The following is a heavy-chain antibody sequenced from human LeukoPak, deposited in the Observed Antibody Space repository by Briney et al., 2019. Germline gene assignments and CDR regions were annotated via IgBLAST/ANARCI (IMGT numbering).Heavy chain of an antibody. CDR2: ISVNNGNT. Sequence: ASVKVSCKASGYTFTRYGVAWVRQAPGQGLEWVGWISVNNGNTRYAQKFQGRVTMTTDTSTSTVYMELRSLRSDDTAVYYCARYNFYEDWFGPWGQGTLVTVSS. V-gene: IGHV1-18*01. D-gene: IGHD1-20*01. CDR1: GYTFTRYG. J-gene: IGHJ5*02. CDR3: ARYNFYEDWFGP.